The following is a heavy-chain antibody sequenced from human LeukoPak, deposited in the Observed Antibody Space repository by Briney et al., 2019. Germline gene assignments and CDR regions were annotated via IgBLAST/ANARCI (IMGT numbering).Heavy chain of an antibody. D-gene: IGHD3-22*01. CDR2: IYSGGST. Sequence: PGGSLRLSCAASGFTFSSNYMSWVRQAPGKGLEWVSVIYSGGSTYYAESVTGGFSISSDNSKNTLYLQMYSLRAEDTAVDYGARYYYDSSGYYWGAFDIWGQGTMVTVSS. J-gene: IGHJ3*02. CDR3: ARYYYDSSGYYWGAFDI. CDR1: GFTFSSNY. V-gene: IGHV3-53*01.